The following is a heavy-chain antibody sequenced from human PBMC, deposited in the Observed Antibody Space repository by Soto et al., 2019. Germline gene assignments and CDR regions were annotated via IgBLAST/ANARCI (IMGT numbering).Heavy chain of an antibody. Sequence: ASVKVSCEASGYTFAGYYMHWLRQVPGQGLEWMGWINTNSGDTQYAQKFQGRVTMTSDTSISTAYMELRSLRVDDTAVYYCERDHQEIILYNWFDPWGQGTRVTVSS. CDR3: ERDHQEIILYNWFDP. CDR1: GYTFAGYY. D-gene: IGHD3-10*01. CDR2: INTNSGDT. J-gene: IGHJ5*02. V-gene: IGHV1-2*02.